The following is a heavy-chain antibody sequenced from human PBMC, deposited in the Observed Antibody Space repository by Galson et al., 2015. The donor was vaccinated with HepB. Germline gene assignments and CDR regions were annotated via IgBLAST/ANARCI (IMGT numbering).Heavy chain of an antibody. Sequence: SLRLXXAVSGFTFSGYWMRXVRQIPGKGLXXXANIKQDGSEXYYVDSVXGRFTISRYNGKXXMYLQMNSLRADDXXXYYCATAVRGRAFDYWGQGTVGXSAS. CDR1: GFTFSGYW. CDR2: IKQDGSEX. D-gene: IGHD3-10*01. V-gene: IGHV3-7*01. CDR3: ATAVRGRAFDY. J-gene: IGHJ4*02.